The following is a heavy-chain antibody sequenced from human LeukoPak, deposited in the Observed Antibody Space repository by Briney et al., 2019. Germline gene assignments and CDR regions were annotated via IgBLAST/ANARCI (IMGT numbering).Heavy chain of an antibody. D-gene: IGHD3-22*01. V-gene: IGHV3-30-3*01. CDR3: AREVYDSSGYYFEDFDY. Sequence: GGSLRLSCAASGFTFSSYAMHWVRQAPGKGLEWVAVISYDGSNKYYADSVKGRFTISRDNSKNTLYLQMNSLRAEDTAVYYCAREVYDSSGYYFEDFDYWGQGTLVTVSS. CDR2: ISYDGSNK. J-gene: IGHJ4*02. CDR1: GFTFSSYA.